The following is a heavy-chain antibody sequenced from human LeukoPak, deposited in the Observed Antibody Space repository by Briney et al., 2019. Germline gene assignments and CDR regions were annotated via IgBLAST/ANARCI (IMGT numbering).Heavy chain of an antibody. J-gene: IGHJ6*02. CDR3: ARVNKALPSPNYGMDV. D-gene: IGHD2-2*01. V-gene: IGHV4-59*01. CDR2: IYYSGST. Sequence: NPSETLSLTCTVSGGSISSYYWSWIRQPPGKGLEWIGYIYYSGSTNYNPSLKSRVTISVDTSKNQFSLKLSSVTAADTAVYYCARVNKALPSPNYGMDVWGQGTTVTVSS. CDR1: GGSISSYY.